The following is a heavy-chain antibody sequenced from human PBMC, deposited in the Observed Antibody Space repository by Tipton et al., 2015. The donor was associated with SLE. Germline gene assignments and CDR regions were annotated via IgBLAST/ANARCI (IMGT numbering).Heavy chain of an antibody. D-gene: IGHD3-16*01. Sequence: SLRLSCAASGFTFDDYAMHWVRHAPGKGLEWVSGITWNRGAKGYADSVKGRFTISRDNAKNSLYLQVNSLRAEDTALYYCAKVLDASNYYYGMDVWGQGTTVTVSS. CDR3: AKVLDASNYYYGMDV. CDR2: ITWNRGAK. J-gene: IGHJ6*02. CDR1: GFTFDDYA. V-gene: IGHV3-9*01.